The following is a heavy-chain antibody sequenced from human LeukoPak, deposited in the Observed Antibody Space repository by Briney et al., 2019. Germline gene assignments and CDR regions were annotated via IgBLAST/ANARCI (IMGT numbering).Heavy chain of an antibody. CDR3: ARHDGY. D-gene: IGHD5-24*01. V-gene: IGHV4-59*08. Sequence: SETLSLTCTVSGGSINSYYWSWIRQPPGKGLEWIGYIYYSGSTNYNPSLKSRVTISVDTSKNQFSLKLSSVTAADTAVYYCARHDGYWGQGTLVTVSS. J-gene: IGHJ4*02. CDR1: GGSINSYY. CDR2: IYYSGST.